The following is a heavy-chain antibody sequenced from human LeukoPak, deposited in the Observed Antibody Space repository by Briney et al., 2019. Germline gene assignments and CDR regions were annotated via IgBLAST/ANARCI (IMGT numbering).Heavy chain of an antibody. CDR1: GGTFSSYA. Sequence: ASVKVSCKASGGTFSSYAISWVRQAPGQGLEWMGGIIPIFGTANYAQKFQGRVTITTDESTSTAYMELSSLRSEDTAVYYCASDENRGSYSFDYWGQGTLVTVSS. V-gene: IGHV1-69*05. J-gene: IGHJ4*02. CDR2: IIPIFGTA. D-gene: IGHD1-26*01. CDR3: ASDENRGSYSFDY.